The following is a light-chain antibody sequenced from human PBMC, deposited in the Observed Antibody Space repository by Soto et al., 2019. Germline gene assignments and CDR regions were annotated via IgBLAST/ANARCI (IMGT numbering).Light chain of an antibody. CDR2: GAS. CDR3: QQSGSSAWT. J-gene: IGKJ1*01. Sequence: EIVLTQSPATLSLSPGERATLSYRASQSVSSGYLAWYQQKPGQAPRLLIYGASSRAPGSPDRFTGSGSGTDFTLTISRLESEDFAVYYCQQSGSSAWTFGQGTKVEIK. V-gene: IGKV3-20*01. CDR1: QSVSSGY.